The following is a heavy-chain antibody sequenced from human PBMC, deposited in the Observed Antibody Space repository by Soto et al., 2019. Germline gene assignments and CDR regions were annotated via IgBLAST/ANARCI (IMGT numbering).Heavy chain of an antibody. D-gene: IGHD3-10*01. CDR2: IWDDGSNK. CDR3: ARDSGVFGGLIDY. J-gene: IGHJ4*02. V-gene: IGHV3-33*01. Sequence: QVQLVESGGGVVQPGRSLRLSCAASGFTFSSYGMHWVRQAPGKGLEWVAVIWDDGSNKYYADSVKGRFTISRDNSKNPLYRQMKSMRAKDTAVDYCARDSGVFGGLIDYWGQGTLVTVSS. CDR1: GFTFSSYG.